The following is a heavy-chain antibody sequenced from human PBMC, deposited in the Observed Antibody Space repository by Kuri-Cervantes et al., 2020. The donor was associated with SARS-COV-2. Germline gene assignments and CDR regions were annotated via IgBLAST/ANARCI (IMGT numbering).Heavy chain of an antibody. CDR3: ARGGVVPEVSFDY. V-gene: IGHV1-8*03. J-gene: IGHJ4*02. Sequence: ASVKVSCKASGYTFTSYDINWVRQATGQGLEWMGWMNPNSGNTGYAQKFQGRVTITRNTSISTAYMEQSSLRSEDTAVYYCARGGVVPEVSFDYWGQGTLVTVSS. CDR1: GYTFTSYD. CDR2: MNPNSGNT. D-gene: IGHD2-2*01.